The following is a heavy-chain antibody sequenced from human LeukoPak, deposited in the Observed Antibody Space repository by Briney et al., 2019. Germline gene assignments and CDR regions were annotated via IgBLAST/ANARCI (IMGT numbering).Heavy chain of an antibody. J-gene: IGHJ5*02. CDR2: ISGSGGST. CDR1: GFTFSSYA. V-gene: IGHV3-23*01. Sequence: GGSLRLSCAASGFTFSSYAMSWVRQAPGQGLEWVSAISGSGGSTYYADSVKGRFTISRDNSKNTLYLQMNSLRAEDTAVYYCAKMRYYYGSGSYSPWFDPWGQGTLVTVSS. D-gene: IGHD3-10*01. CDR3: AKMRYYYGSGSYSPWFDP.